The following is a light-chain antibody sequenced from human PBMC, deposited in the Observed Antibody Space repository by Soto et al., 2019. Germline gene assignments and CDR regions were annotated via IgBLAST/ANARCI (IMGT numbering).Light chain of an antibody. CDR2: HAS. CDR3: QQYNKWPLT. CDR1: QSVSNN. V-gene: IGKV3-15*01. Sequence: EIVMTQSPATLSVSPGERATLSCRASQSVSNNLAWYQQKPGQAPRLLIYHASTRATGIPARFSGSGSGTEFTLTICSLQSEEFAVYYCQQYNKWPLTFGGGTKVEIK. J-gene: IGKJ4*01.